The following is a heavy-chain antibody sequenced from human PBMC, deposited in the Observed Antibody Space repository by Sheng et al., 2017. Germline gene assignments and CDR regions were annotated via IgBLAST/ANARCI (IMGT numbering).Heavy chain of an antibody. J-gene: IGHJ5*02. CDR1: GFIFSNHA. D-gene: IGHD2-2*01. V-gene: IGHV3-30*07. Sequence: QDQLVESGGGVVQPGASLRLTCAASGFIFSNHAMHWVRQAPGKGLEWLTVISYDGGDEYYAASVKGRFTISRDNGNKRLFLQMNNLRPDDTALYFCARDGRGNGFLTTWGQGILVIVSS. CDR2: ISYDGGDE. CDR3: ARDGRGNGFLTT.